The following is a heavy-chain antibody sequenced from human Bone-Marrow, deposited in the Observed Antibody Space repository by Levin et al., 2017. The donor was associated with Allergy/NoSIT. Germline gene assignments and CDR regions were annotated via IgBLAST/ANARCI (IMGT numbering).Heavy chain of an antibody. Sequence: GESLKISCAASGFTFRDYGMHWVRQALGKGLEWLAVISLDGSHQYYADSVNGRFTISRDNSENTLYLQMNSLSADDTAVYYCVRDPGFGQMVSAYDIWGQGTMVTVSS. CDR1: GFTFRDYG. V-gene: IGHV3-30*03. J-gene: IGHJ3*02. CDR3: VRDPGFGQMVSAYDI. CDR2: ISLDGSHQ. D-gene: IGHD6-13*01.